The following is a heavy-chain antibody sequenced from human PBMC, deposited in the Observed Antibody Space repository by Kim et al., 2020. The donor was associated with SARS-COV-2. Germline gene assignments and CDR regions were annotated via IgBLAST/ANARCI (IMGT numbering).Heavy chain of an antibody. D-gene: IGHD2-15*01. CDR3: ASDCSDGSCFDY. V-gene: IGHV3-30*01. J-gene: IGHJ4*02. Sequence: YYPDSVKGRFTISRDNSKNTLYLQMNSLRAEDTAVYYCASDCSDGSCFDYWGQGTLVTVSS.